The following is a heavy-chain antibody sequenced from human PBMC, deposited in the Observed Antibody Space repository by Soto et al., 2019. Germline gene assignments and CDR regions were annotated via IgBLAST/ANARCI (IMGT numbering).Heavy chain of an antibody. V-gene: IGHV1-69*12. Sequence: QVQLVQSGAEVKKPGSSVKVSCKASGGTFSSYAISWVRQAPGQGLEWMGGIIPIFGTANYAQKFQGRVTITADESTSTAYMELSSLRSEDTAVYYCARAQRSMTTVTRNWLEPWGQGTLVIVSS. CDR1: GGTFSSYA. J-gene: IGHJ5*02. CDR2: IIPIFGTA. CDR3: ARAQRSMTTVTRNWLEP. D-gene: IGHD4-17*01.